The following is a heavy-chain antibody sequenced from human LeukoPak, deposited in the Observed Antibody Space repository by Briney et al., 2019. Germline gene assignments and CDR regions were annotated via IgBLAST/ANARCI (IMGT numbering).Heavy chain of an antibody. Sequence: PGGSLRLSCAASGFTFSSYSMNWVRQAPGKGLEWVSSIISSYIYYADSVKGRFTISRDNAKNSLYLQMNSLRAEDTAVYYCARVVGANTDDFDIWGQGTMVTVSS. CDR2: IISSYI. D-gene: IGHD1-26*01. CDR3: ARVVGANTDDFDI. V-gene: IGHV3-21*01. CDR1: GFTFSSYS. J-gene: IGHJ3*02.